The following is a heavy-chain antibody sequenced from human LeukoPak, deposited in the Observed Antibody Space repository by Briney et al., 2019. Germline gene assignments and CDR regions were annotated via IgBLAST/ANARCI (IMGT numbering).Heavy chain of an antibody. CDR1: GFTFSSYV. Sequence: PGRSLRLSCAASGFTFSSYVMHWVRQAPGKGLEWVAVISYDGSNKYYADSVKGRFTISRDNSKNTLYLQMTSLRAEDTAVYYCAKDSSPYYYAISDYGSYWHFDLWGRGTLVTVSS. CDR2: ISYDGSNK. V-gene: IGHV3-30-3*01. D-gene: IGHD4-17*01. J-gene: IGHJ2*01. CDR3: AKDSSPYYYAISDYGSYWHFDL.